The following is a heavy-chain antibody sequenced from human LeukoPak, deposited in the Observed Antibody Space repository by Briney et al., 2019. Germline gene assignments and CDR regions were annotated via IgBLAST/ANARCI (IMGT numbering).Heavy chain of an antibody. CDR2: ISGSGGST. J-gene: IGHJ6*02. CDR3: ARAARFGGNYDYYYGMDV. CDR1: GFTFSSYA. D-gene: IGHD4-23*01. Sequence: PGGSRRLSCAASGFTFSSYAMSWVRQAPGKGLEWVSGISGSGGSTYYADSVKGRFTISRDNSKITLYLQMNSLRAEDTAVYYCARAARFGGNYDYYYGMDVWGQGTTVTVSS. V-gene: IGHV3-23*01.